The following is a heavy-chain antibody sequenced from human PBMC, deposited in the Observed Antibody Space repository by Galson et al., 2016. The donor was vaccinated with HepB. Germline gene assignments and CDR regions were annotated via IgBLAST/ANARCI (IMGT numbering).Heavy chain of an antibody. D-gene: IGHD3-16*01. Sequence: SETLSLTCAVSGDSVTSSNWWSWVRQPPGKGLKWIGEIYHSGTTNYDPSLKTRVTMSVDKSKNHFSLKLTSVTAADTAVYYCAKGEGYGGGGFDYWGQGILVTVSS. CDR1: GDSVTSSNW. J-gene: IGHJ4*02. CDR3: AKGEGYGGGGFDY. V-gene: IGHV4-4*02. CDR2: IYHSGTT.